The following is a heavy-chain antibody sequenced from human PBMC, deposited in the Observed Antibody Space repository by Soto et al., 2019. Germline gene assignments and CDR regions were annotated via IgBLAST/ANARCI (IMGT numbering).Heavy chain of an antibody. V-gene: IGHV4-59*01. CDR2: IYYSGST. J-gene: IGHJ6*02. CDR3: ARWRGHCSSTSCYSYYYYYGMDV. D-gene: IGHD2-2*01. Sequence: TSETLSLTCTVSGGSISSYYWSWTRQPPGKGLEWIGYIYYSGSTNYNPSLKSRVTISVDTSKNQFSLKLSSVTAADTAVYYCARWRGHCSSTSCYSYYYYYGMDVWGQGTTVTVSS. CDR1: GGSISSYY.